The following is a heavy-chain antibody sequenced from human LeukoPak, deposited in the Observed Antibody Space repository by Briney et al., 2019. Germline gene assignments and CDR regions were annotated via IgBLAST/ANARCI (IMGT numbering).Heavy chain of an antibody. Sequence: SETLSLTCAVYGGSFSGYYWSWIRQPPGKGLEWIGEINHSGSTNYNPSLKSRVTISVDTSKNQFSLKLSSVTAADTAVYYCANFITMVRGVINATGNWFDPWGQGTLVTVSS. V-gene: IGHV4-34*01. CDR3: ANFITMVRGVINATGNWFDP. J-gene: IGHJ5*02. CDR2: INHSGST. CDR1: GGSFSGYY. D-gene: IGHD3-10*01.